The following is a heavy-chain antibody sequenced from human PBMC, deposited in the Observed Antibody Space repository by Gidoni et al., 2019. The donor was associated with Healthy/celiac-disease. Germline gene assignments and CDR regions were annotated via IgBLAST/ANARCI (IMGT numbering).Heavy chain of an antibody. Sequence: EVQLVQSGAEVKKPGESLKISCKGSGYSFTSYWIGWVRQMPGKGLEWMGIIYPGDSDTRYSPSFQGQVTISADKSISTAYLQWSSLKASDTAMYYCARLPLGDFWSGYQGPYYFDYWGQGTLVTVSS. D-gene: IGHD3-3*01. J-gene: IGHJ4*02. V-gene: IGHV5-51*01. CDR3: ARLPLGDFWSGYQGPYYFDY. CDR2: IYPGDSDT. CDR1: GYSFTSYW.